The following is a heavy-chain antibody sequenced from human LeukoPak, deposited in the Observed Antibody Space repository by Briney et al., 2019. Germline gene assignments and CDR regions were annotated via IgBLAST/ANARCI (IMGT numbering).Heavy chain of an antibody. Sequence: PSQTLSLTCTVSGGSISSGDYYWGWIRQPPGKGLEWIGSIYYSGSTYYNPSLKSRVTISVDTSKNQFSLKLSSVTAADTAVYYCARHERDGYNHGGADYWGQGTLVTVSS. CDR2: IYYSGST. CDR1: GGSISSGDYY. CDR3: ARHERDGYNHGGADY. V-gene: IGHV4-39*01. D-gene: IGHD5-24*01. J-gene: IGHJ4*02.